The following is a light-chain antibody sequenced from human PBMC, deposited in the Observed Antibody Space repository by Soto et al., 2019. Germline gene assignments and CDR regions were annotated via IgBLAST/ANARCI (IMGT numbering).Light chain of an antibody. CDR2: GAS. J-gene: IGKJ3*01. Sequence: IVLTQSPGTLSLSPGERATLSCRASQNVGSGYLAWYQQKPGQAPRLLIYGASIRATGIPDRFTGSGSGTHFTLTISRLEPEDFALYYCQQYTTSPFTFGPGTKVDVK. CDR1: QNVGSGY. CDR3: QQYTTSPFT. V-gene: IGKV3-20*01.